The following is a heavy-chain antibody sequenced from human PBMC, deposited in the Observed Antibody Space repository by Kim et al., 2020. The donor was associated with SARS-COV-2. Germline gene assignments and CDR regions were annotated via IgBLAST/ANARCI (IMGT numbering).Heavy chain of an antibody. V-gene: IGHV4-34*01. D-gene: IGHD3-10*01. J-gene: IGHJ4*02. Sequence: SETLSLTCAVYGGSFSGYYWSWIRQPPGKGLEWIGEINHSGSTNYNPSLKSRVTISVDTSKNQFSLKLSSVTAADTAVYYCARRTPTMVRGEFDYWGQGTLVTVSS. CDR2: INHSGST. CDR3: ARRTPTMVRGEFDY. CDR1: GGSFSGYY.